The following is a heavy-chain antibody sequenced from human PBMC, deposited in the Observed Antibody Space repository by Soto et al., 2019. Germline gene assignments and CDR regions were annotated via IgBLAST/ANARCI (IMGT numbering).Heavy chain of an antibody. D-gene: IGHD3-3*01. CDR1: TVTINVHG. V-gene: IGHV3-30*03. CDR3: ARDIWSGDYKWFDS. CDR2: ISNGGRAQ. Sequence: GGSLRLSCTSSTVTINVHGIQWVRQAPGKGLEWVAFISNGGRAQYYADSVKGRFTISRDYSKNTVDLQMNSLRNEETAVYYCARDIWSGDYKWFDSWGPGTLVTVSS. J-gene: IGHJ5*01.